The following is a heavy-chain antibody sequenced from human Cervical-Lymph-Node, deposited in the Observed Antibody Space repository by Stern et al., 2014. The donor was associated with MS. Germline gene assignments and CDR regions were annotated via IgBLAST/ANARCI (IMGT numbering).Heavy chain of an antibody. V-gene: IGHV2-70*01. CDR2: LDSNDDR. CDR3: ARVPGLAVAGIFPYAMDV. CDR1: GFSLTSTAMC. Sequence: QVTLKESGPALVKPTQTLTLTCSFSGFSLTSTAMCVSWIRQPPGKALEWLALLDSNDDRYYSTSLRTRLTISKDTSKNQVVLTMTNMDSVDTATYYCARVPGLAVAGIFPYAMDVWGQGTTVTVSS. D-gene: IGHD6-19*01. J-gene: IGHJ6*02.